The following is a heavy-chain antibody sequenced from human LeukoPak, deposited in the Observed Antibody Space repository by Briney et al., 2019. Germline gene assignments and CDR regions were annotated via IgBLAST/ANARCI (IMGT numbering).Heavy chain of an antibody. CDR2: ITGSGDTT. CDR3: VRGPVWFFGRQSSYYYDH. Sequence: GGSLRLSCAASGFTFSSDGMSWVRQAPGKGLEWVSSITGSGDTTYYADSVKGRFIISRDNSNNILYLQMDSLRAEDTATYYCVRGPVWFFGRQSSYYYDHWGRGTLVTVSS. J-gene: IGHJ4*02. V-gene: IGHV3-23*01. D-gene: IGHD3-3*01. CDR1: GFTFSSDG.